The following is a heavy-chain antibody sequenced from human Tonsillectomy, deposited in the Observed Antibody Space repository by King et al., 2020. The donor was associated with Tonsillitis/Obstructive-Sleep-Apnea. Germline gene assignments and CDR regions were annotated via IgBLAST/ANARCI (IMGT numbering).Heavy chain of an antibody. J-gene: IGHJ5*02. CDR3: AGGTVGPAWFDP. V-gene: IGHV4-59*01. CDR1: GGSISGYY. CDR2: IFSTGTT. Sequence: VQLQESGPGLVKPSETLSLTCTVSGGSISGYYWNWVRQPPGQGLEWIGYIFSTGTTNYSPSLKRRVTISLDASKRQFSLNLSSVTAADTAVYYCAGGTVGPAWFDPWGQGTLVTVSS. D-gene: IGHD3-10*01.